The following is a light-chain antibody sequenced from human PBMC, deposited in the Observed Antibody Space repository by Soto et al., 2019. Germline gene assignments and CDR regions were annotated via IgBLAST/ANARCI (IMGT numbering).Light chain of an antibody. J-gene: IGLJ1*01. V-gene: IGLV1-47*02. CDR3: AAWDDSLSGYV. CDR2: SNN. Sequence: QSVLTQSPSASGTPGQRVTISCSGSSSNIGSNYVYWYQQLPGTAPKLLIYSNNQWPSGVPDRFSGSKSGTSASLAISGLRSEDEADYYCAAWDDSLSGYVFGTGTKVTVL. CDR1: SSNIGSNY.